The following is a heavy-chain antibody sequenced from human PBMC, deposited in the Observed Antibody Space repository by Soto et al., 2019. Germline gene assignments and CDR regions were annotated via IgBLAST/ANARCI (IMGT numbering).Heavy chain of an antibody. CDR2: INPNSGGT. J-gene: IGHJ4*02. V-gene: IGHV1-2*04. CDR1: GGTFSTYT. D-gene: IGHD3-9*01. Sequence: ASVKVSCKASGGTFSTYTITWVRQAPGQGLEWMGWINPNSGGTNYAQKFQGWVTMTRDTSISTAYMELSRLRSDDTAVYYCAGSILTGYSPYYFDYWGQG. CDR3: AGSILTGYSPYYFDY.